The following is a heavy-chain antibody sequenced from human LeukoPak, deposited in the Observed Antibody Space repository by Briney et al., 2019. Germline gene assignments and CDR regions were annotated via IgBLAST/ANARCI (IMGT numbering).Heavy chain of an antibody. CDR1: GFTFSSYW. D-gene: IGHD2-2*03. J-gene: IGHJ4*02. CDR2: IKQDGSEK. V-gene: IGHV3-7*01. CDR3: ARDLGYCSSTSCHSDY. Sequence: PGGSLRLSCAASGFTFSSYWMSWVRQAPGKGLEWVANIKQDGSEKYYVDSVKGRFTISRDNAKNSLYLQMNSLRAEDTAVYYCARDLGYCSSTSCHSDYWGQGTLVTVSS.